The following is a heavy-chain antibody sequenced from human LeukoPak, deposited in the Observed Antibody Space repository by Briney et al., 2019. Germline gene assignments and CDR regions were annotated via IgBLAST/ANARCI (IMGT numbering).Heavy chain of an antibody. CDR3: ARVIVVVPAAIPDPNWFDP. CDR2: ISGSGGST. J-gene: IGHJ5*02. CDR1: GFTFSSYA. Sequence: GGSLRLSCAASGFTFSSYAMSWVRQAPGKGLEWVSAISGSGGSTYYADSVKGRFTISRDNSKNTLYLQMNSLRAEDTAVYYCARVIVVVPAAIPDPNWFDPWGQGTLVTVSS. D-gene: IGHD2-2*01. V-gene: IGHV3-23*01.